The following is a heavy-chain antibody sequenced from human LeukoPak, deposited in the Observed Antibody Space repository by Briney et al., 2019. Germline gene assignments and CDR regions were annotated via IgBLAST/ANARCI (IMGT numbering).Heavy chain of an antibody. CDR2: ISTSSSSK. V-gene: IGHV3-21*01. CDR3: ARWDDLFLIDF. Sequence: GGSLRLSCAASGFTFSSYGMHWVRQAPGKGLEWVSSISTSSSSKYYADSVKGRFTISRDNAKNSLDLQMNSLRAEDTAVYYCARWDDLFLIDFWGQGTLVTVSS. CDR1: GFTFSSYG. D-gene: IGHD3-9*01. J-gene: IGHJ4*02.